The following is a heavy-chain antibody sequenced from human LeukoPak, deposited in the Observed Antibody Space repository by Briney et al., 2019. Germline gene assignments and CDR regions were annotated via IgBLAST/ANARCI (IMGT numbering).Heavy chain of an antibody. Sequence: GGSLRLSCAASGFTFSIYAMSWVRQAPGKGLEWVSSISGTSGNTYYADSVRGRFTISRDNSKNTLYVQMNSLRDEDTAVYYCAKGQRWESPHYLDSWGQGTLVTVSS. J-gene: IGHJ4*02. CDR3: AKGQRWESPHYLDS. V-gene: IGHV3-23*01. D-gene: IGHD1-26*01. CDR2: ISGTSGNT. CDR1: GFTFSIYA.